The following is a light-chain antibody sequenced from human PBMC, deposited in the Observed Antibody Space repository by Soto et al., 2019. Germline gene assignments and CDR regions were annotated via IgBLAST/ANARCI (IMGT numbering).Light chain of an antibody. CDR2: DVN. J-gene: IGLJ1*01. V-gene: IGLV2-11*01. Sequence: QSALTQPRSVSGSPGQSVTVSCTGTSSDVGGYNYVSWYQQHPGKAPKYMMYDVNRRPSGVPDRFSGSKSGNTASLTISGLQAEDEADYYCCSYAGNDTYVFGTGTKLTVL. CDR1: SSDVGGYNY. CDR3: CSYAGNDTYV.